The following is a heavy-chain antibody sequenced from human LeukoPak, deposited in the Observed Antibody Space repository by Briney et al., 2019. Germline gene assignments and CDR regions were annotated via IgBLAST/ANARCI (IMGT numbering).Heavy chain of an antibody. D-gene: IGHD2-21*01. Sequence: ASVKVSCKASGYTFTSYGISWVRQAPGQGLEWMGWISAYNGNTNYAQKLQGRVTMTTDTSTSTAYMELRSLRSDDTAVYYCARAPVDYYYYYYMDVWGKGTTVTVPS. J-gene: IGHJ6*03. CDR1: GYTFTSYG. CDR2: ISAYNGNT. CDR3: ARAPVDYYYYYYMDV. V-gene: IGHV1-18*01.